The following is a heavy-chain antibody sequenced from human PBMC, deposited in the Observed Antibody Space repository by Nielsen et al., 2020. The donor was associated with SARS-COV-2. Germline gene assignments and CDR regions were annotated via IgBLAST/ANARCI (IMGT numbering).Heavy chain of an antibody. CDR1: AFTFSDYA. Sequence: GESLKISCAASAFTFSDYAVSWVRQAPGKGLEWVSTINGGGGTTYYADSVKGRFTISRDNSKNTLYLQMNSLRAEDTAVYYCARESVADYWGQGTLVTVSS. D-gene: IGHD4-23*01. J-gene: IGHJ4*02. V-gene: IGHV3-23*01. CDR2: INGGGGTT. CDR3: ARESVADY.